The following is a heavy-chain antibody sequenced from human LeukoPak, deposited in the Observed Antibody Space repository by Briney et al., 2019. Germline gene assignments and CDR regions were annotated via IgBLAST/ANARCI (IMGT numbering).Heavy chain of an antibody. V-gene: IGHV3-30*09. CDR1: GFTFSSYA. J-gene: IGHJ4*02. CDR2: ISYDGSNK. CDR3: ARLRGYFDY. Sequence: GRSLRLSCAASGFTFSSYAMHWVRQAPGKGLEWVAVISYDGSNKYYADSVKGRFAISRDNSKNTLYLQTNSLRAEDTAVYYCARLRGYFDYWGQGTLVTVSS. D-gene: IGHD3-10*01.